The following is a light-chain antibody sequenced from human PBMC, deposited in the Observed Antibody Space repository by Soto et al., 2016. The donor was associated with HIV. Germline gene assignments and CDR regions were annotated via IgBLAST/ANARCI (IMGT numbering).Light chain of an antibody. J-gene: IGLJ2*01. V-gene: IGLV3-1*01. CDR2: QDN. CDR3: QAWDTGTAV. Sequence: SYDLTQPPSVSVSPGQTASITCSGDKLGNKYACWYQQRPGQSPVLVIYQDNKRPSGIPERFSGSNSGNTATLTISGTQAMDEADYFCQAWDTGTAVFGGGTKADRP. CDR1: KLGNKY.